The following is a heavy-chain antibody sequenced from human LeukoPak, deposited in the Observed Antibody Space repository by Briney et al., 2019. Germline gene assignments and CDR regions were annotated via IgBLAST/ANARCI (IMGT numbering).Heavy chain of an antibody. V-gene: IGHV4-59*08. Sequence: PSETLSLTCTVSGGSISSYYWSWIRQPPGKGLEWIGYIYYSGSTNYNPSLKSRVTISVDTSKNQFSLKLSPVTAADTAVYYCASHKLYDFWSGYPTDYGGQGTLVTVSS. CDR3: ASHKLYDFWSGYPTDY. CDR2: IYYSGST. D-gene: IGHD3-3*01. J-gene: IGHJ4*02. CDR1: GGSISSYY.